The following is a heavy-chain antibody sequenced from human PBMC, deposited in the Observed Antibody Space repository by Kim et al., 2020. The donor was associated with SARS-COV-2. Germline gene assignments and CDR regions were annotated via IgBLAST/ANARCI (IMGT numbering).Heavy chain of an antibody. CDR1: GGTFSSYA. D-gene: IGHD3-9*01. Sequence: SVKVSCKASGGTFSSYAISWVRQAPGQGLEWMGGIIPIFGTANYAQKFQGRVTITADKSTSTAYMELSSLRSEDTAVYYCARSPDILTGYDDYYYYGMDVWGQGTTVTVSS. J-gene: IGHJ6*02. V-gene: IGHV1-69*06. CDR3: ARSPDILTGYDDYYYYGMDV. CDR2: IIPIFGTA.